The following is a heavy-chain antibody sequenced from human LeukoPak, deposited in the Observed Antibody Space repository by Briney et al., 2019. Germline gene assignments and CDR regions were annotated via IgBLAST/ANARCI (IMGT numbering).Heavy chain of an antibody. V-gene: IGHV4-34*01. J-gene: IGHJ6*02. CDR1: GGSFSGYY. CDR2: INHSGST. CDR3: ARGRSRVGKYYYYGMDV. D-gene: IGHD7-27*01. Sequence: SETLSLTCAVYGGSFSGYYWSWIRQPPGKGLEWIGEINHSGSTNYNPSLKSRVTISVDTSKNQFSLKLSSVTAADTAVYYCARGRSRVGKYYYYGMDVWGQGTTVTVFS.